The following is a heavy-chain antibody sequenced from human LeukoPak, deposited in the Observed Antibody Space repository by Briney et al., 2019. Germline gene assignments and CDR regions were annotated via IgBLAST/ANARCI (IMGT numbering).Heavy chain of an antibody. Sequence: GGSLRLSCAASGFTFSTCAMTWVRQAPGKGLEWVSAISGDGNYIYYVDSVKGRFTVSRDNSRNTLYLQMNSLRADDTAVYYCAKNFGTGLAFYDYWGQGTLVTVSS. CDR1: GFTFSTCA. D-gene: IGHD2-8*02. CDR2: ISGDGNYI. CDR3: AKNFGTGLAFYDY. V-gene: IGHV3-23*01. J-gene: IGHJ4*02.